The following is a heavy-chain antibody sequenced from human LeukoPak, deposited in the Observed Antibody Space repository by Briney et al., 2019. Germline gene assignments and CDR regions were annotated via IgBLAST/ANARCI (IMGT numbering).Heavy chain of an antibody. CDR2: INPNSGGT. Sequence: GASVKVSCKASGYTFTGYYMHWVRQAPGQGLELMGWINPNSGGTNYAQKFQGWVTMTRDTSISTAYMELSRLRSDDTAVYYCAREWGAVAGESVNWFDPWGQGTLVTVSS. CDR1: GYTFTGYY. CDR3: AREWGAVAGESVNWFDP. V-gene: IGHV1-2*04. D-gene: IGHD6-19*01. J-gene: IGHJ5*02.